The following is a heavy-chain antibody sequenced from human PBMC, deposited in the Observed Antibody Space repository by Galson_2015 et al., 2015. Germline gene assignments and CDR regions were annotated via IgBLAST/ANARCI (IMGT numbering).Heavy chain of an antibody. D-gene: IGHD6-13*01. V-gene: IGHV3-30-3*01. Sequence: SLRLSCAASGFTFSSYAMHWVRQAPGKGLEWVAVISYDGSNKYYADSVKGRFTISRDNSKNTLYLQMNSLRAEDTAVYYCARAAAGILVVDYWGQGTLVTVSS. CDR3: ARAAAGILVVDY. CDR2: ISYDGSNK. J-gene: IGHJ4*02. CDR1: GFTFSSYA.